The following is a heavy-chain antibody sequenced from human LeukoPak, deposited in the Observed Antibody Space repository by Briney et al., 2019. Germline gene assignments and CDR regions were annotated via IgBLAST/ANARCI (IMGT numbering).Heavy chain of an antibody. D-gene: IGHD4-11*01. CDR3: ARGGTVVDY. Sequence: GGSLRLSCAASGFTFSSYSMNWVRQAPGKGLEWVSSISSSSSYIYYADSVKGRFTISRDNSKNTLYLQMNSLRAEDTAVYYCARGGTVVDYWGQGTLVTVSS. V-gene: IGHV3-21*01. CDR1: GFTFSSYS. CDR2: ISSSSSYI. J-gene: IGHJ4*02.